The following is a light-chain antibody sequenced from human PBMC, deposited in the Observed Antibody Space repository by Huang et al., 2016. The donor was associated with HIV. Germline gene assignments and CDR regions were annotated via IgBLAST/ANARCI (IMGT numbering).Light chain of an antibody. CDR3: HQYYSSPQT. CDR1: QSVFNSSNNKNY. Sequence: DIVVTQSPGSLALSLGERAAINCTSSQSVFNSSNNKNYLSWDQRKPGQSPQLLIYWASAREFGVPDRVRGIGSGTDFTLTITSLQAEDVAVYYCHQYYSSPQTFGQGTKVEV. V-gene: IGKV4-1*01. J-gene: IGKJ1*01. CDR2: WAS.